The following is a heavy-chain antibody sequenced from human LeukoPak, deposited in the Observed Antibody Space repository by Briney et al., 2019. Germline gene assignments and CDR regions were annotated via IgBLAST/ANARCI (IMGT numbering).Heavy chain of an antibody. CDR3: AREVVLTGTSVFDY. Sequence: GGSLRLSCAASGFSFSAYWIHWVRQAPGKGLVWVSRINTDGRSTIYADSVKGRFTISRDNAKNTVYLQMNSLRAEDTAVYYCAREVVLTGTSVFDYWGQGTQVTVSS. D-gene: IGHD2-21*02. J-gene: IGHJ4*02. CDR2: INTDGRST. CDR1: GFSFSAYW. V-gene: IGHV3-74*01.